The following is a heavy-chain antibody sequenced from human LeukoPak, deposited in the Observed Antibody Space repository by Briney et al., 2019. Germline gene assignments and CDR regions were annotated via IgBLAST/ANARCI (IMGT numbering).Heavy chain of an antibody. D-gene: IGHD3-22*01. Sequence: SVKVSCKASGGIFSSYAISWVRQAPGQGLEWMGRIIPIFGTANYAQKFQGRVTITTDESTSTAYMELSSLRSEDTAVYYCARGRGKNYYDSSGYYFNWFDPWGQGTLVTVSS. CDR1: GGIFSSYA. V-gene: IGHV1-69*05. CDR3: ARGRGKNYYDSSGYYFNWFDP. CDR2: IIPIFGTA. J-gene: IGHJ5*02.